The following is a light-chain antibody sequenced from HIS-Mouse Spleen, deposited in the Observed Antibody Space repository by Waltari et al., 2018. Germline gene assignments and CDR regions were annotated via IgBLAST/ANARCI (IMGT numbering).Light chain of an antibody. CDR2: DVS. CDR1: SSYVGGYNY. Sequence: QSALTPPRSVSGSPGQSVTISCTGTSSYVGGYNYVPWYQQHPGKAPKLMIYDVSKRPSGVPDRFSGSKSGNTASLTISGLQAEDEADYYCCSYAGSYTLVFGGGTKLTVL. J-gene: IGLJ2*01. CDR3: CSYAGSYTLV. V-gene: IGLV2-11*01.